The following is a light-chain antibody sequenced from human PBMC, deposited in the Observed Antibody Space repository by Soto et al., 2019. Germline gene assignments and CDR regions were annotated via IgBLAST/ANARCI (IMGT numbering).Light chain of an antibody. Sequence: DIQMTQSPSSLSASVVDRVTITFRASQSISKYLNWYQQKAGKAPKFLIYAASSLQGGVPSRFSGSGSGTEFTLTISSLQPDDCATYYCQQYIRYALTFGGGTKVDIK. CDR2: AAS. J-gene: IGKJ4*01. V-gene: IGKV1-16*01. CDR1: QSISKY. CDR3: QQYIRYALT.